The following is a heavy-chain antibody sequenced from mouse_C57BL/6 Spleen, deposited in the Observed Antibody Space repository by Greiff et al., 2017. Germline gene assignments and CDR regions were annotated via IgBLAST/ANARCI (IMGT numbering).Heavy chain of an antibody. CDR3: AGRGYYGSRYYAKED. CDR2: IWGGGST. CDR1: GFSFTSYG. Sequence: VQLQQSGPGLVQPSQSLSITCTASGFSFTSYGVHWVRQSPGKGLEWLGVIWGGGSTDYNAAFISRLSISKDNSKSQVFFKKNSLQADDTAIYYYAGRGYYGSRYYAKEDWGKGPSVTASS. V-gene: IGHV2-2*01. D-gene: IGHD1-1*01. J-gene: IGHJ4*01.